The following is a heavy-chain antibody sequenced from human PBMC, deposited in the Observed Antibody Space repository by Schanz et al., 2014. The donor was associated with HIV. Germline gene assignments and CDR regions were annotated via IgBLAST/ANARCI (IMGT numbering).Heavy chain of an antibody. Sequence: GQLVESGGGLVKPGGSLRLSCAASGFTFTDNYMSWIRQAPGKAREWVEVISQDGTNKFYAGSVKDRFTISRDNAKNTLYVQIRSLRNEDTAVYYCVKGERIGYRIEVTGPTFDYWGQGTLVTVSS. J-gene: IGHJ4*02. D-gene: IGHD3-22*01. CDR2: ISQDGTNK. V-gene: IGHV3-30-3*01. CDR1: GFTFTDNY. CDR3: VKGERIGYRIEVTGPTFDY.